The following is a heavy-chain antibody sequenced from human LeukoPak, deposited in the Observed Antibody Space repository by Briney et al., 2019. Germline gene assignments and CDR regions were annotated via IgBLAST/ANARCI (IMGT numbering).Heavy chain of an antibody. Sequence: PSETLSLTCAVYGGSFSSFYWAWIRQPPGKGLECIGEINHSGSTNYNPSLKSRVTISVDTSNNQFSLKLSSVTAADTAVYYCARDVVVTAIHLDYWGQGTLVTVSS. CDR1: GGSFSSFY. CDR2: INHSGST. J-gene: IGHJ4*02. CDR3: ARDVVVTAIHLDY. V-gene: IGHV4-34*01. D-gene: IGHD2-21*02.